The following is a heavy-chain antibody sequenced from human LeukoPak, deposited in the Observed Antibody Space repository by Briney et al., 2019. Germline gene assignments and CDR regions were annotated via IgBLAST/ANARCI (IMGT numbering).Heavy chain of an antibody. D-gene: IGHD3-22*01. J-gene: IGHJ3*02. CDR2: IYYSGST. CDR1: GGSISSSSYY. Sequence: SETLSLTCTVSGGSISSSSYYWGWIRQPPGKGLEWIGSIYYSGSTYYNPSLKSRVTISVDTSKNQFSLKLGSVTAADTAVYYCARPYDSSGYRPGAFDIWGQGTMVTVSS. CDR3: ARPYDSSGYRPGAFDI. V-gene: IGHV4-39*01.